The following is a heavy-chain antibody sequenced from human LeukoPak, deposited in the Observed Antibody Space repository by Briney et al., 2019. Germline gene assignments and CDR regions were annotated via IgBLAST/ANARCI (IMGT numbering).Heavy chain of an antibody. Sequence: KASETLSLTCAVYGGSFSGYYWSWIRQPPGKGLEWIGEINHSGSTNYNPSLKSRVSISVDTSKNQVSLKLYSVTASDAAIYYCARHLSGTTMSHYFDFWGQGTLVTVSS. CDR3: ARHLSGTTMSHYFDF. CDR2: INHSGST. V-gene: IGHV4-34*01. CDR1: GGSFSGYY. D-gene: IGHD1-1*01. J-gene: IGHJ4*02.